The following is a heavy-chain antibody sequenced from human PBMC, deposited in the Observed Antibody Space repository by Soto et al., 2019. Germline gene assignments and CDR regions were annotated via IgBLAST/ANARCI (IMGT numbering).Heavy chain of an antibody. CDR3: ASSDYDYIWGSYRHPPRGDAFDI. CDR2: MNPNSGNT. J-gene: IGHJ3*02. CDR1: GYTFTSYD. Sequence: ASVKVSCKASGYTFTSYDINWVRQATGQGLEWMGWMNPNSGNTGYAQKFQGRVTMTRNTSISTAYMELSSLRSEDTAVYYCASSDYDYIWGSYRHPPRGDAFDIWGQGTMVTVS. V-gene: IGHV1-8*01. D-gene: IGHD3-16*02.